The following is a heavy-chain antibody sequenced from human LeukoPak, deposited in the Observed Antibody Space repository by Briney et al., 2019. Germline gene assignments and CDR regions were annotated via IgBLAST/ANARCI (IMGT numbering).Heavy chain of an antibody. V-gene: IGHV4-59*08. Sequence: PSETLSLTCTVSGGSISSYYWSWIRQPPGEGLEWIGYIYYSGSTNYNPSLKSRVTISVDTSKNQFSLKLSSVTAADTAVYYCARLPLSYCSSTSCYDYWGQGTLVTVSS. CDR3: ARLPLSYCSSTSCYDY. CDR2: IYYSGST. J-gene: IGHJ4*02. CDR1: GGSISSYY. D-gene: IGHD2-2*01.